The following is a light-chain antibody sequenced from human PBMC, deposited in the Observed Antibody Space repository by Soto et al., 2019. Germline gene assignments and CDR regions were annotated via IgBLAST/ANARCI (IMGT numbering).Light chain of an antibody. CDR2: EVS. CDR1: TSDVGGYNF. CDR3: VSFTSSITWV. V-gene: IGLV2-14*01. J-gene: IGLJ3*02. Sequence: QSALTQPASVSGSPGQSITISCTGTTSDVGGYNFVSWYQQHPDKAPKLIIYEVSNRPSGVSNRFSASKSGNTASLTISGLQAEDEADYYCVSFTSSITWVFGGGTKVTVL.